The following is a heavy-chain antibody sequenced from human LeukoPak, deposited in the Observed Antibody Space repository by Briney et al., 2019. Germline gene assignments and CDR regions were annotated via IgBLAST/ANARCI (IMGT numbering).Heavy chain of an antibody. D-gene: IGHD1-14*01. CDR3: ARDLRITNNWFDP. Sequence: ASVKVSCKASGYTFTGYYMHWVRQAPGQGLEWMGWINPNSGGTNYAQKFQGRVTMTRDTSISTAYMELGRLRSDDTAVYYCARDLRITNNWFDPWGQGTLVTVSS. CDR1: GYTFTGYY. V-gene: IGHV1-2*02. CDR2: INPNSGGT. J-gene: IGHJ5*02.